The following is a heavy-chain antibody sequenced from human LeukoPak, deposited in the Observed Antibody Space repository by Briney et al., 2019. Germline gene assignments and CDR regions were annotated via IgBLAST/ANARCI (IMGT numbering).Heavy chain of an antibody. CDR1: GFTFSSYW. Sequence: PGGSLRLSCAASGFTFSSYWMHWVRQAPGKGLVWVSRINSDGSSTSYADSVKGRFTISRDNAKNTLYLQMNSLRAEDTAVYYCAGDPIQLWLFHTEYYMDVWGKGTTVTVSS. CDR2: INSDGSST. V-gene: IGHV3-74*01. J-gene: IGHJ6*03. D-gene: IGHD5-18*01. CDR3: AGDPIQLWLFHTEYYMDV.